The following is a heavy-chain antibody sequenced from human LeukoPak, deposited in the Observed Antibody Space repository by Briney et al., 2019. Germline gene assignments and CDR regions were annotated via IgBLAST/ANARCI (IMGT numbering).Heavy chain of an antibody. CDR1: GFTFSNAE. V-gene: IGHV3-48*03. Sequence: PGGSLRLSCAASGFTFSNAEMNWVRQAPGKGLQWVSYISSSGGTKYYADSVKGRFTISRDNAKNSLYLQMNSLRAEDTAVYYCAREWSLDYFDYWGQGTLVTVSS. J-gene: IGHJ4*02. D-gene: IGHD2-8*01. CDR2: ISSSGGTK. CDR3: AREWSLDYFDY.